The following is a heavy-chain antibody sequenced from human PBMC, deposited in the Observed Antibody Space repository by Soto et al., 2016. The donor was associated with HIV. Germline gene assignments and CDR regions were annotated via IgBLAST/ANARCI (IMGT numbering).Heavy chain of an antibody. J-gene: IGHJ4*02. D-gene: IGHD3-9*01. CDR1: GFTFSTYS. V-gene: IGHV3-21*01. CDR2: IGGSSTYI. CDR3: ARDHLDPFEY. Sequence: EVQLVESGGGLVKPGGSLRLSCAASGFTFSTYSMNWVRQAPGKGLEWVSSIGGSSTYIFYADSVKGRFTISRDNAKNSLYLQMNSLRAEDTAVYYCARDHLDPFEYWGQGTLVTVSS.